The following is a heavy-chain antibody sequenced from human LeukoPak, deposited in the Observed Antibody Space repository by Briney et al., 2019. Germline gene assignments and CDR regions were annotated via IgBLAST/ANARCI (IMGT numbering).Heavy chain of an antibody. CDR3: AKGDLFYYYYYMDV. V-gene: IGHV3-23*01. J-gene: IGHJ6*03. CDR2: ISGSGGST. Sequence: GGSLRLSCAASGFTFSSYAMSWVRQAPGKGLEWVSAISGSGGSTYYADSVKGRFTISRDNSKNTLYLQMNSLRAEDTAVYYCAKGDLFYYYYYMDVWGKGTTVTVSS. CDR1: GFTFSSYA.